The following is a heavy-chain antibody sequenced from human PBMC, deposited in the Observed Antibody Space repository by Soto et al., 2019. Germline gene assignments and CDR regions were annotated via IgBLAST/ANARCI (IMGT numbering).Heavy chain of an antibody. CDR3: VKGEYYYDSSGYYPFDY. J-gene: IGHJ4*02. CDR2: ISTNGGST. Sequence: GGSLRLSCAASGFTFSSYDMHWVRQAAGKGLEYVSSISTNGGSTHYADSVKGRFTISRDNSKNTQYLQMSSLRADDTAVYYCVKGEYYYDSSGYYPFDYWGQGTLVTVSS. V-gene: IGHV3-64D*06. D-gene: IGHD3-22*01. CDR1: GFTFSSYD.